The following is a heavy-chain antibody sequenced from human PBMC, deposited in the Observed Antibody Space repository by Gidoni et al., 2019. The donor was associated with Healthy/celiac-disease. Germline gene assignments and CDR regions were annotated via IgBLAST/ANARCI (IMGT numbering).Heavy chain of an antibody. J-gene: IGHJ4*02. V-gene: IGHV4-31*03. CDR3: ARAVYYYDSSGYYYYFDY. D-gene: IGHD3-22*01. CDR2: IYYSGSN. Sequence: HVHLQESGPGLVKPSQTLSLTCTVSVGSISTVVYYWSWIRQHPGKGLEWIGYIYYSGSNYYNPYLKSRVTISVDTSKNQFSLKLSSVTAADTAVYYCARAVYYYDSSGYYYYFDYWGKGTLVTVSS. CDR1: VGSISTVVYY.